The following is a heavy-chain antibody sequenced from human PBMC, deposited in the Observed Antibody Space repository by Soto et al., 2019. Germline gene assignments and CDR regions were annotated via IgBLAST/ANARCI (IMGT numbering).Heavy chain of an antibody. CDR3: ARDQPDERGTSGY. Sequence: QVQLVESGGGLVKPGGSLRLSCAASGFTFSDYYMSWIRQAPGKGLEWVSYISSSGTTIYYADSVKGRFTMSRDNAKISLYLEMNSLRDEDTAVYYCARDQPDERGTSGYWGQGTLVTVSS. J-gene: IGHJ4*02. CDR1: GFTFSDYY. V-gene: IGHV3-11*01. CDR2: ISSSGTTI.